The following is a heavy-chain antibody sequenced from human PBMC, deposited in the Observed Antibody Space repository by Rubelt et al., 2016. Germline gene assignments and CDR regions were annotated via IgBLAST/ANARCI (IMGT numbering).Heavy chain of an antibody. V-gene: IGHV3-23*04. Sequence: EVRLVESGGGLVQPGGSLRLSCAASGFTFSSYWMSWVRQAPGKGLEWVSAISGSGGSTYYADSVKGRFTISRDNSKNTLYMQMNSLRAEDTAVYYCAKDRGIVVVPAAIGYWGQGTLVTVSS. CDR2: ISGSGGST. CDR3: AKDRGIVVVPAAIGY. J-gene: IGHJ4*02. CDR1: GFTFSSYW. D-gene: IGHD2-2*01.